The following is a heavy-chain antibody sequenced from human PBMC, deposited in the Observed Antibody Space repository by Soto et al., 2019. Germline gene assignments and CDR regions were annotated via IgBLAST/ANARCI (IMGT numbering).Heavy chain of an antibody. V-gene: IGHV1-18*01. CDR3: ARGTRVRGIITNFDY. J-gene: IGHJ4*02. CDR2: ITAYNGDT. Sequence: QVQLVQSGAEVKKPGASVKVSCKTSGYTFTSFGISWMRQAPGQGLEWMGWITAYNGDTNYAQKLQGRVSMTTDTSTNTAYMERRNLRSDDTAVYYCARGTRVRGIITNFDYWGQGTLVTVSS. D-gene: IGHD3-10*01. CDR1: GYTFTSFG.